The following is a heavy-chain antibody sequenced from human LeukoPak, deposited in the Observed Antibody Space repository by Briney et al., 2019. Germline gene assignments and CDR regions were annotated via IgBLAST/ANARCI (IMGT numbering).Heavy chain of an antibody. CDR3: ARERIAVAEGSFGNWFDP. CDR2: ISAYNGNT. D-gene: IGHD6-19*01. V-gene: IGHV1-18*01. CDR1: GYTFTSYG. Sequence: GASVKVSCKASGYTFTSYGISWVRQAPGQGLEWMGWISAYNGNTNYAQKLQGRVTMTTDTSTSTAYMELRSLRSDDTAVYYCARERIAVAEGSFGNWFDPWGQGTLVTVSS. J-gene: IGHJ5*02.